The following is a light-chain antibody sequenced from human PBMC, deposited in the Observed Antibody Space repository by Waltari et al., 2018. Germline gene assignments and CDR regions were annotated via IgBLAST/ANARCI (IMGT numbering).Light chain of an antibody. V-gene: IGLV1-44*01. CDR1: IYNIGINT. CDR2: STT. Sequence: QSVLPQPPSASGTPGRRVTISCSGTIYNIGINTVNWYQQFPGSAPKLLIFSTTRRPSGVPDRFSASKSGTSASLAINGLQAANEADYYCGAWDDGVKEWVFGGGTKLTVL. J-gene: IGLJ3*02. CDR3: GAWDDGVKEWV.